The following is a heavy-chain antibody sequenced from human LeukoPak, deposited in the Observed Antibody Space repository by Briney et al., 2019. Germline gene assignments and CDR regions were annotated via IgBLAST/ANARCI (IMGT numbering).Heavy chain of an antibody. CDR3: ARGYAHSCSGGSCYLNWFDP. CDR1: GYTFTGHH. D-gene: IGHD2-15*01. CDR2: INPDSGGT. V-gene: IGHV1-2*02. Sequence: GASVKISCKASGYTFTGHHLHWVRQAPGQGLEWMGLINPDSGGTRYAQKFQGRVTMTRDTSISTAYMELSRLRSDDTAVYYCARGYAHSCSGGSCYLNWFDPWGQGTLVTVSS. J-gene: IGHJ5*02.